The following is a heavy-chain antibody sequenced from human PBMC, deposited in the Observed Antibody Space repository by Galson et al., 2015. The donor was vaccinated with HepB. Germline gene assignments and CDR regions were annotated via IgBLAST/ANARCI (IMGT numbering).Heavy chain of an antibody. CDR3: AKMSVGCFDY. Sequence: QSGAEVKKPGESLKISCKGSGYIFSNYWIVWVRQMPGKGLEFMGIIYPGDSDTKYSPSFTGQVTISADKSTSTAYLQWSSLKASDTAMYYCAKMSVGCFDYWGQGTLVTVAS. V-gene: IGHV5-51*01. J-gene: IGHJ4*02. CDR2: IYPGDSDT. D-gene: IGHD1-26*01. CDR1: GYIFSNYW.